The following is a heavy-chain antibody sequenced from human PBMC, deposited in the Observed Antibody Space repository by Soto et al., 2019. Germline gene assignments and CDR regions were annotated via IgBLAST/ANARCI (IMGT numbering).Heavy chain of an antibody. V-gene: IGHV4-30-4*01. CDR2: IHNSGSP. J-gene: IGHJ4*02. CDR1: GASIYNGGYF. CDR3: ARHVRNSPTGS. Sequence: SETLSLTCTVSGASIYNGGYFWSWIRQSPGKGLEWIGHIHNSGSPYNNPSLKSRVTISADTSKNQFSLKLTSVTAADTAVYHCARHVRNSPTGSWGQGTLVTVSS. D-gene: IGHD3-10*02.